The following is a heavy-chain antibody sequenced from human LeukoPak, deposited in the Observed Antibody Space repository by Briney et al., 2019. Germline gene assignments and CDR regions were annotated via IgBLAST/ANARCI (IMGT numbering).Heavy chain of an antibody. CDR2: ISYDGSNK. CDR3: ANGLYSSSSYSY. J-gene: IGHJ4*02. CDR1: GFTFSSYG. D-gene: IGHD6-6*01. Sequence: GGSLRLSCAASGFTFSSYGMHWVRQAPGKGLEWVAVISYDGSNKYYADSVEGRFTISRDNSKNTLYLQMNSLRAEDTAVYYCANGLYSSSSYSYWGQGTLVTVSS. V-gene: IGHV3-30*18.